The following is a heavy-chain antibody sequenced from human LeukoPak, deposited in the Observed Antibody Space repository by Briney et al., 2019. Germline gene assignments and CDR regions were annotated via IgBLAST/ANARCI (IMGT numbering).Heavy chain of an antibody. D-gene: IGHD6-19*01. Sequence: GASVKVSCKASGYPFTKFYMHWVRQAPGHGLEWMGLMSPNGDSTLYSQKLQGRVTMTRDTSTSTDYMALSSLRSGDTAVYYCARDNSDTVKGECSGACYWWFDPWGQGTLVTVSS. CDR3: ARDNSDTVKGECSGACYWWFDP. CDR2: MSPNGDST. J-gene: IGHJ5*02. CDR1: GYPFTKFY. V-gene: IGHV1-46*01.